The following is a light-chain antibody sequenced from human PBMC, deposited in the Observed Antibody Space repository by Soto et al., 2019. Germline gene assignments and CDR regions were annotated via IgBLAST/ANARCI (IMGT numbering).Light chain of an antibody. Sequence: EIVMTQSPATLSVSPGERATLSCRASQSVSSNLAWYQQKPGQAPRLLIYGASTRATGIPTRFSGSGSGTEFTLTISSLQSEDLVVYYCQQYNIWPLTFGGGTKVESN. CDR1: QSVSSN. V-gene: IGKV3-15*01. J-gene: IGKJ4*01. CDR2: GAS. CDR3: QQYNIWPLT.